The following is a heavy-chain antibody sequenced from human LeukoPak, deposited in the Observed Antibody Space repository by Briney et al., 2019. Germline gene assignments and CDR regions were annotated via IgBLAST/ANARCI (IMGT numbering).Heavy chain of an antibody. CDR3: ARNYGGTSGSFDY. CDR2: ISSSSSYI. J-gene: IGHJ4*02. CDR1: GFTFSSYS. Sequence: GGSLRLSCAASGFTFSSYSMNWVRQAPGKGLEWVSSISSSSSYIYYADSVKGRFTISRDNAKNSLYLQMNSLRAEDTAVYYCARNYGGTSGSFDYWGQGTLVTVSP. V-gene: IGHV3-21*01. D-gene: IGHD4-23*01.